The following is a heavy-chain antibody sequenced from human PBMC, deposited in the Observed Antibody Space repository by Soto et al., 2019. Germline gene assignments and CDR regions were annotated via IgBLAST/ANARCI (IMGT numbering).Heavy chain of an antibody. CDR2: ISDDGSNK. V-gene: IGHV3-30*18. J-gene: IGHJ4*02. Sequence: QVQLVESGGGVVQPGRWLRLSCAASGFTFSSYGMHWVRQAPGKGREWVAVISDDGSNKYYADSVKGRFTISTNNSKNTLYLQMNSLRTEVTAVYYCAKERYSSSSPDFDYWGQGTLVTVSS. CDR1: GFTFSSYG. CDR3: AKERYSSSSPDFDY. D-gene: IGHD6-6*01.